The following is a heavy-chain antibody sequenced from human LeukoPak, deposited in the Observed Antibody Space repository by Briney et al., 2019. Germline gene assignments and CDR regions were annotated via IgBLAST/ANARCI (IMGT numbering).Heavy chain of an antibody. CDR1: GYYISRGYF. J-gene: IGHJ6*03. CDR3: ASKPTVIKSIYMDV. CDR2: IYSTGDT. V-gene: IGHV4-38-2*01. Sequence: SETLSLTCDVSGYYISRGYFWGWMRQPPGKGLEWIGSIYSTGDTYYNPSLKSRVTISADTSKNQFSLKVTSVTAADTAIYYCASKPTVIKSIYMDVWGKGTTVTVSS. D-gene: IGHD3-9*01.